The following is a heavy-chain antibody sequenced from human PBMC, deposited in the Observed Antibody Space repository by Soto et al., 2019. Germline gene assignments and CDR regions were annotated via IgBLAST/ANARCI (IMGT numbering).Heavy chain of an antibody. CDR3: AAELYIGGAGCHFDY. J-gene: IGHJ4*02. V-gene: IGHV1-58*01. CDR2: IGVARANT. D-gene: IGHD2-21*01. Sequence: QVQVVQSGPELKKPGTSVKVSCRTSGFTFANSAVQWVRQGRGERLEWIGWIGVARANTKYADQIQDRVTITRDMSTSTVYLELTSLRSDDTAVYYCAAELYIGGAGCHFDYWGQGTLVTVSS. CDR1: GFTFANSA.